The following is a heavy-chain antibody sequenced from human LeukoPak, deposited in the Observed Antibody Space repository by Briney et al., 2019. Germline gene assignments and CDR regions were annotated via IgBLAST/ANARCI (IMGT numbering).Heavy chain of an antibody. J-gene: IGHJ4*02. D-gene: IGHD6-19*01. V-gene: IGHV3-13*01. Sequence: GGSLRLSCAASGFTFSRYDMHWVRQATGKGLEWVSGIGTAGDTYYAGSVKGRFTISRESAKNSLYLQVNSLTAGDTAVYYCAGAGSETQWRAFDFWGQGALVTVFS. CDR2: IGTAGDT. CDR3: AGAGSETQWRAFDF. CDR1: GFTFSRYD.